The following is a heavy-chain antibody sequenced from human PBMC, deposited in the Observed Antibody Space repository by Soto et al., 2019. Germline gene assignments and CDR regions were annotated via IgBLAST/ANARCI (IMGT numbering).Heavy chain of an antibody. CDR3: ARVVITMVRGTTWFDP. Sequence: GPGLGKTSETLSLTCTVSGGSISSYYWSWIRQPPGKGLEWIGYIYYSGRTNYNPSLKSRVTHSVDTSKNQFSLKLSSVPAADTAVYYCARVVITMVRGTTWFDPWGQGTLVTVSS. V-gene: IGHV4-59*01. J-gene: IGHJ5*02. CDR1: GGSISSYY. D-gene: IGHD3-10*01. CDR2: IYYSGRT.